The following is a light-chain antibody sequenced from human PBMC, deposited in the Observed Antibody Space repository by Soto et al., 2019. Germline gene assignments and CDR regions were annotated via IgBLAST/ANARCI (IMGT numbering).Light chain of an antibody. J-gene: IGKJ5*01. CDR1: QVISTS. V-gene: IGKV1-9*01. Sequence: IQLTQSPSFLSPSLGESVTITCRASQVISTSLAWYQVKPGKAPKLLICAASTLESGVPSRFSATVSGTEFSLTITSLQPEDFATYYCQQLFDSPITFGQGTRLEIK. CDR3: QQLFDSPIT. CDR2: AAS.